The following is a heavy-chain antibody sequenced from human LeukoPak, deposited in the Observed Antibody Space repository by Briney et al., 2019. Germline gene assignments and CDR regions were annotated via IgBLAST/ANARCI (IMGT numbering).Heavy chain of an antibody. V-gene: IGHV4-31*11. CDR2: IYNTGSA. J-gene: IGHJ6*02. D-gene: IGHD2-2*01. Sequence: SETPSLTCAVSGGSISSGTHYWNWVRQHPGQGLEWIGHIYNTGSAYYNPSLMSRVSISIDTSENQFSLKLSSVTAADTAVYYCASTHCASPSCYSYYYSGLDVWGQGTTVIVSS. CDR3: ASTHCASPSCYSYYYSGLDV. CDR1: GGSISSGTHY.